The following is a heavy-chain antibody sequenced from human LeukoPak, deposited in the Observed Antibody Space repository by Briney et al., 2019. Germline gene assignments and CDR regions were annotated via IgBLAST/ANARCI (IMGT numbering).Heavy chain of an antibody. CDR3: AREKSSYCSGGSCYLSRFDP. V-gene: IGHV3-11*06. CDR1: GFTFSDYY. Sequence: GGSLRLSCAAPGFTFSDYYMSWIRQAPGKGLELVSYISSSSSYTNYADAVKGRFTISIDNAKNSLYLQMNSLRAEDTAVYYCAREKSSYCSGGSCYLSRFDPWGQGTLVTVSS. D-gene: IGHD2-15*01. CDR2: ISSSSSYT. J-gene: IGHJ5*02.